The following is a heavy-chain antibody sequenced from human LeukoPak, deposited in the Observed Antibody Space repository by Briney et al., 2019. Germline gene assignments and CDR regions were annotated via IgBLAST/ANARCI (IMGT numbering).Heavy chain of an antibody. J-gene: IGHJ2*01. D-gene: IGHD3-10*01. V-gene: IGHV3-30*18. CDR2: ISYDGSNK. Sequence: GGSLRLSCAASGFTFSSYGMHWVRQAPGKGLEWVAVISYDGSNKYYADSVKGRFTISRDNSKNTLYLQMNSLRAEDTAVYYCAKGGLWFGERRYFDLWGRGTLVTVSS. CDR1: GFTFSSYG. CDR3: AKGGLWFGERRYFDL.